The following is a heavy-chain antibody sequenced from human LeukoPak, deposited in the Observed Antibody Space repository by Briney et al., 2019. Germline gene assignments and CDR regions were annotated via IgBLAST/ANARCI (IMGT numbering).Heavy chain of an antibody. CDR1: GYSISSGYY. J-gene: IGHJ4*02. Sequence: SETLSLTCTVSGYSISSGYYWGWIRQPPGKGLEWIGSIYHSGSTYYNPSLKSRVTISVDTSKNQFSLKLSSVTAADTAVYYCARAYYDFWSGYTRYYFDYWGQGTLVTVSS. D-gene: IGHD3-3*01. V-gene: IGHV4-38-2*02. CDR3: ARAYYDFWSGYTRYYFDY. CDR2: IYHSGST.